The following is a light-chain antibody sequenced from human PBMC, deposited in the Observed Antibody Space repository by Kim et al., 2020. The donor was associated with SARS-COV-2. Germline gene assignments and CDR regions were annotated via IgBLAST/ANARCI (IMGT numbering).Light chain of an antibody. CDR3: QQYNNWWT. J-gene: IGKJ1*01. CDR1: QSVSSN. Sequence: LSVSAGDRATLSCRASQSVSSNLAWYQQKPGQPPSLLIYGASIRATGVPVRFSGSGSGTEFTLTISSLQSEDVAVYYCQQYNNWWTFGQGTKMEI. CDR2: GAS. V-gene: IGKV3D-15*01.